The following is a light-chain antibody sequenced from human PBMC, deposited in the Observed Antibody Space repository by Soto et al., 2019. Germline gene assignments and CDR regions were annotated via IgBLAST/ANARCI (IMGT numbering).Light chain of an antibody. Sequence: QSVLTQPASVSGSPGQSITISCTGTSSDFGGYNLVSWYQQHPGKAPKLMIFEGSKRPSGVTNRFSGSKSGNTASLTISGLQAEDEADYYCCSYAGYSTPYVCGPGTKVTVL. V-gene: IGLV2-23*01. CDR3: CSYAGYSTPYV. CDR2: EGS. CDR1: SSDFGGYNL. J-gene: IGLJ1*01.